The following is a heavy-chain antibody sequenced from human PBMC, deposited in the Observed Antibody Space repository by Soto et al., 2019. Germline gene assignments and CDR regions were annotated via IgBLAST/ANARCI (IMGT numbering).Heavy chain of an antibody. CDR2: IGTVGDT. Sequence: GGSLRLSCAASGFTFSSYDMHWVRQATGQGLEWVSGIGTVGDTYYAGSVKGRFTISRENAKNSLYLQMNSLRAGDTAVYYCARGGGSSSWFNVDVWGKGTTVTVSS. D-gene: IGHD6-13*01. CDR3: ARGGGSSSWFNVDV. V-gene: IGHV3-13*01. J-gene: IGHJ6*04. CDR1: GFTFSSYD.